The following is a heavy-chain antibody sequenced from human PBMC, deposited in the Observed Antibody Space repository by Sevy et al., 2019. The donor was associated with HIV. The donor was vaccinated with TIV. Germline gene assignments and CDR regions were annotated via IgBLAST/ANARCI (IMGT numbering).Heavy chain of an antibody. Sequence: GESLKISCAASGFSFSSSWMTWVRQAPGQGLEWLANINEAGSTKNYMYTVRGRFTISRDNAKNSLYLPMNNLRADDTTIYYCARDRAYNRFDYWGQGTLVTVSS. D-gene: IGHD1-1*01. CDR2: INEAGSTK. CDR3: ARDRAYNRFDY. CDR1: GFSFSSSW. V-gene: IGHV3-7*03. J-gene: IGHJ4*02.